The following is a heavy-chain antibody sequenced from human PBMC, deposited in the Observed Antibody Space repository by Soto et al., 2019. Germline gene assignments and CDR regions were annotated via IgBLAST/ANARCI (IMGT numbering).Heavy chain of an antibody. CDR1: GFTFSIYS. V-gene: IGHV3-21*01. J-gene: IGHJ6*02. Sequence: SGGSLRLSCAASGFTFSIYSMNWVRQAPGKGLEWVSSISSSSSYIYYADSVKGRFTISRDNAKNSLYLQMNSLRAEDTAVYYCARDGITMVRGVIIGYYYGMDVWGQGTTVTVSS. D-gene: IGHD3-10*01. CDR2: ISSSSSYI. CDR3: ARDGITMVRGVIIGYYYGMDV.